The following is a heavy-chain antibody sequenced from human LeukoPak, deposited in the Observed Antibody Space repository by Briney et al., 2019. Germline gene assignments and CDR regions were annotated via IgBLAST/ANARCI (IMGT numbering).Heavy chain of an antibody. CDR2: ISSSGTSI. CDR1: GFTFRTYS. D-gene: IGHD6-13*01. J-gene: IGHJ4*02. Sequence: PGGSLRLSCAASGFTFRTYSMNWVRQAPGKGLEWVSYISSSGTSIYYTDSVKGRFTISRDNAKNSLYLQMNSLRAVDTAVYYCARDFFGQQLALDYWGQGTLVTVSS. CDR3: ARDFFGQQLALDY. V-gene: IGHV3-48*01.